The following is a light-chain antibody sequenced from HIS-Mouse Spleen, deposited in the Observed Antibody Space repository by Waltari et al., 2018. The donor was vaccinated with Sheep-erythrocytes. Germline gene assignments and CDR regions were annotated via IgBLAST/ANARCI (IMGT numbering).Light chain of an antibody. V-gene: IGLV2-11*01. Sequence: QSALTQPRSVSGSPGQSVPISCTGTSSYVGGYNYVPLYQQHPGKAPKLMIYDVSKRPSGVPDRFSGSKSGNTASLTISGLQAEDEADYYCCSYAGSYTFVVFGGGTKLTVL. CDR2: DVS. CDR1: SSYVGGYNY. CDR3: CSYAGSYTFVV. J-gene: IGLJ2*01.